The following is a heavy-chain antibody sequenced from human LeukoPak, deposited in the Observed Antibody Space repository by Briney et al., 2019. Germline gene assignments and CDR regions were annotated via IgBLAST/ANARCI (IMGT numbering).Heavy chain of an antibody. CDR1: GYTSTSYG. D-gene: IGHD3-10*01. CDR3: ARDGGGFGELPFDY. Sequence: ASVKVSCKASGYTSTSYGISWVRQAPGQGLEWMGWISAYNGNTNYAQELQGRVTMTTDTSTSTAYMELRSLRSDDTAVYYCARDGGGFGELPFDYWGQGTLVTVSS. V-gene: IGHV1-18*01. J-gene: IGHJ4*02. CDR2: ISAYNGNT.